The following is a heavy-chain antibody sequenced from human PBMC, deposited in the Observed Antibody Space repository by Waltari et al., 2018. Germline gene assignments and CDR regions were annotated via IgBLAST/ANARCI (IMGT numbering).Heavy chain of an antibody. CDR3: ARAGDSSGWYNYFDY. Sequence: QVQLQQWGAGLLKPSETLSLTCAVYGGSFSGYYWSWIRQSPGKGLEWIGEINHSGSTNYNPSLKSRVTISVDTSKNQFSLKLSSVTAADTAVYYCARAGDSSGWYNYFDYWGQGTLVTVSS. CDR2: INHSGST. J-gene: IGHJ4*02. CDR1: GGSFSGYY. V-gene: IGHV4-34*01. D-gene: IGHD6-19*01.